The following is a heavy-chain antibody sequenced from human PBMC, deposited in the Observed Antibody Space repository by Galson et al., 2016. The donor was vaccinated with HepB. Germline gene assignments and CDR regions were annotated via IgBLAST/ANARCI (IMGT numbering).Heavy chain of an antibody. J-gene: IGHJ6*02. CDR3: ARLQATYYYYGMDV. V-gene: IGHV1-69*13. D-gene: IGHD4-11*01. Sequence: SVKVSCKASGGTFRSYAISWVRQAPGQGPEWMGGIIPIFGTANYAQRFQGRVTITADESTSTAYMELSSLISEDTAVYYCARLQATYYYYGMDVWGQGTTVTVSS. CDR1: GGTFRSYA. CDR2: IIPIFGTA.